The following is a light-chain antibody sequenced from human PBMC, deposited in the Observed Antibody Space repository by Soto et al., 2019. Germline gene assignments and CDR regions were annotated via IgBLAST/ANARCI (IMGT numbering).Light chain of an antibody. CDR2: SNN. CDR1: SSNIGSNI. CDR3: AAWDDSLNGRV. J-gene: IGLJ3*02. V-gene: IGLV1-44*01. Sequence: QAVVTQPPSASGTPGQRVTISCSGSSSNIGSNIVNWYQQLPGTAPKLLIFSNNQRPSGVPDRFSGSKSGTSASLAISGLQSEDEGDYYCAAWDDSLNGRVFGGGTKLTVL.